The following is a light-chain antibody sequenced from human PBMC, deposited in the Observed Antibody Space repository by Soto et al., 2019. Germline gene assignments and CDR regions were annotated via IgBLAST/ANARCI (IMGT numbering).Light chain of an antibody. Sequence: QSVLTQPPSASGTPGQRVTISCSGSNSNIGSNTVNWYQQLPGTAPKLLIYNNNQRLSGVPDRFSGSKSGTSASLAISGLQSEDEADYFCAAWDDSLNVVVFGGGTKLTVL. J-gene: IGLJ2*01. CDR3: AAWDDSLNVVV. CDR2: NNN. CDR1: NSNIGSNT. V-gene: IGLV1-44*01.